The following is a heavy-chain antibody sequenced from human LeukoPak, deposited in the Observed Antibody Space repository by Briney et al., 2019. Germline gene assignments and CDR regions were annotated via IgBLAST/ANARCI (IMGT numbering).Heavy chain of an antibody. CDR1: GFTFSSYA. CDR2: ISRTGGSST. J-gene: IGHJ4*02. Sequence: GGSLRLSCAASGFTFSSYAMSWVRQAPGKGLEWVSAISRTGGSSTYYADSVKGRFTISRDNSKNTLYLQMNGLRTGDTAVYYCAKASTENIYGPDYWGQGTLVTVSS. V-gene: IGHV3-23*01. D-gene: IGHD5-18*01. CDR3: AKASTENIYGPDY.